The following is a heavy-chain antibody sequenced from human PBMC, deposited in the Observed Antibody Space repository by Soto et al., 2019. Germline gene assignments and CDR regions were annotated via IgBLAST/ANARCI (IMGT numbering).Heavy chain of an antibody. V-gene: IGHV3-23*01. J-gene: IGHJ4*02. Sequence: GSLRLSCAASGFTFSNFAMTWVRQAPGKGLEWVSSISESGSNTYYADSVKGRFTISRDNSKNTVYLQMNSLRPGDTALYFCAKDLEHQQQRGVFDYWGQGALVTVYS. CDR1: GFTFSNFA. D-gene: IGHD6-13*01. CDR3: AKDLEHQQQRGVFDY. CDR2: ISESGSNT.